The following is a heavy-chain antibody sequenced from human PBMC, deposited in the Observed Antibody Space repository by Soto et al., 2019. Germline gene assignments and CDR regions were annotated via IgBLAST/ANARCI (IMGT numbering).Heavy chain of an antibody. CDR2: INHLGTT. Sequence: SETLSLTCTVSGASITYGGYSWSWIRQTPGKGLEWIGYINHLGTTFYNPSFESRLSLSIGRAKNQFSLNLNSMSAADRAVYFCARGGGSDSFDYWGQGILVTVSS. V-gene: IGHV4-30-2*01. CDR1: GASITYGGYS. D-gene: IGHD1-26*01. J-gene: IGHJ4*02. CDR3: ARGGGSDSFDY.